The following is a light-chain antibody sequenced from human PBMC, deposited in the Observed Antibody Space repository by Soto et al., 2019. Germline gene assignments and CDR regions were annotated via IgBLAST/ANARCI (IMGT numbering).Light chain of an antibody. V-gene: IGKV3-15*01. CDR1: QSVSTN. J-gene: IGKJ2*01. Sequence: EIVMTQSPATLSVFPGERATLSCRASQSVSTNLAWYQQKPGQAPRLLIYGASARATGIPARFSGSGSGTEFHLTLSSLEAGDFAVYFWQQYNNWPPFTFGQGTKPENK. CDR2: GAS. CDR3: QQYNNWPPFT.